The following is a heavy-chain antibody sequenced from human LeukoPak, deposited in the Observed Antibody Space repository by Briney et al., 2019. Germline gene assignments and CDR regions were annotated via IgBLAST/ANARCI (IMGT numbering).Heavy chain of an antibody. Sequence: SETLSLTCTVSGGSISSSSYYWGWIRQPPGKGLEWIGSIYYSGSTYYNPSLKSRVTISVDTSKNQFSLKLSSVTAADTAVYCCARQGEAAAGIIPDYWGQGTLVTVSS. CDR1: GGSISSSSYY. V-gene: IGHV4-39*01. CDR2: IYYSGST. D-gene: IGHD6-13*01. CDR3: ARQGEAAAGIIPDY. J-gene: IGHJ4*02.